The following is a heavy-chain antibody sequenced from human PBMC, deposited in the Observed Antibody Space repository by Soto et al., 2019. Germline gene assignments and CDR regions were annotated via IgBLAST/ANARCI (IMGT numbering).Heavy chain of an antibody. J-gene: IGHJ4*02. CDR1: GFVVTSNY. D-gene: IGHD2-15*01. CDR2: IYMGGNT. Sequence: EVQLVESGGGLVQPGGSLRLSCVASGFVVTSNYMSWVRQGPGKGLHWVSVIYMGGNTNYADSVKDRFTISRDNYKNSGSLPMTRLRVEDTGMYYCARAQCSGASSDFVAWGQGTLVTVSS. CDR3: ARAQCSGASSDFVA. V-gene: IGHV3-66*01.